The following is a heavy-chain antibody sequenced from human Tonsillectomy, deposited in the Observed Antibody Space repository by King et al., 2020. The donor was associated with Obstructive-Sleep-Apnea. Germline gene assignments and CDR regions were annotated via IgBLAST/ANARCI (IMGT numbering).Heavy chain of an antibody. Sequence: QLQESGPGLVKPSETLSLTCSVSGGSISSYYWTWIRQPPGKGLEWIGYIYYSGSANYNPSLKSRVTISVDTSKNQFSLNPSSVTAADTAVYYCARELNYYGMDVWGRGTTVTVSS. V-gene: IGHV4-59*01. CDR1: GGSISSYY. CDR2: IYYSGSA. J-gene: IGHJ6*02. CDR3: ARELNYYGMDV.